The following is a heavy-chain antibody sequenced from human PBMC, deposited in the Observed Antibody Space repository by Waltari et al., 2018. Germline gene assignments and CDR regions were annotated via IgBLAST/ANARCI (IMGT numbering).Heavy chain of an antibody. CDR1: GYSFIAYA. J-gene: IGHJ4*02. CDR2: INVGNGNT. CDR3: ARGHRLPFFDF. D-gene: IGHD5-18*01. V-gene: IGHV1-3*01. Sequence: QVQFVQSWAEVKKPGASVKVSCKASGYSFIAYAMHWVRQAPGQRPEWMGWINVGNGNTKYSQNFQGRVTITSDISASTAYLEVSSLRSEDTALYYCARGHRLPFFDFWGKGTLVTVSS.